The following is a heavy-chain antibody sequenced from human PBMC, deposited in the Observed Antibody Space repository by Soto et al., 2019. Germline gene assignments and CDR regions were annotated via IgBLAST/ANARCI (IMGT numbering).Heavy chain of an antibody. CDR2: IDPSDSYT. CDR3: ARHPRYCSGGTCYRYYYGMDV. CDR1: GYSFTSYW. J-gene: IGHJ6*02. Sequence: GEPLRISSKGSGYSFTSYWISRVRQMPGKGLEWMGRIDPSDSYTNYSPSFQGHVTISADKSISTAYLQWSSLKASDTAMYYCARHPRYCSGGTCYRYYYGMDVWGQGTTVTVSS. D-gene: IGHD2-15*01. V-gene: IGHV5-10-1*01.